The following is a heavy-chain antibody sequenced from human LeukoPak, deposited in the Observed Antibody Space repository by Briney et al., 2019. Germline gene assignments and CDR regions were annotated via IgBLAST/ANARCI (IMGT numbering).Heavy chain of an antibody. V-gene: IGHV4-4*07. Sequence: KPSETLSLTCTVSGGSISSYYWSWIRQPAGKGLEWIGRTYTSGSTNYNPSLKSRVTMSVDTSKNQFSLKLSSVTAADTAVYYCARHKSNTYYDFWSGHYTGGHWGQGTLVTVSS. CDR1: GGSISSYY. CDR2: TYTSGST. D-gene: IGHD3-3*01. J-gene: IGHJ4*02. CDR3: ARHKSNTYYDFWSGHYTGGH.